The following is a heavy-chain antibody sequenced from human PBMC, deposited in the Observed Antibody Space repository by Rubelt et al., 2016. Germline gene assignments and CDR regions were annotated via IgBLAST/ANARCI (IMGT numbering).Heavy chain of an antibody. CDR3: ATPRHPLQEFGEWDNWYFDL. J-gene: IGHJ2*01. D-gene: IGHD3-10*01. V-gene: IGHV1-24*01. Sequence: GYTLTELSMHWVRQAPGKGLEWMGGFDPEDGETIYAQKFQGRVTMTEDTSTDTAYMELSSLRSEDTAVYYCATPRHPLQEFGEWDNWYFDLWGRGTLVTVSS. CDR2: FDPEDGET. CDR1: GYTLTELS.